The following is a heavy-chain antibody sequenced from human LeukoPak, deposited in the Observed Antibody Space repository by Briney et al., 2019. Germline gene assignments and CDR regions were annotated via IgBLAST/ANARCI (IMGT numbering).Heavy chain of an antibody. J-gene: IGHJ4*02. D-gene: IGHD3-16*01. CDR3: AKDLVITFGGVPDY. V-gene: IGHV3-30*18. CDR2: ISCDGSNK. CDR1: GFTFSSYG. Sequence: PGGSLRLSRAASGFTFSSYGMHWVRQAPGKGLEWVAVISCDGSNKYYADSVKGRFTISRDNSKNTLYLQMNSLRAEDTAVYYCAKDLVITFGGVPDYWGQGTLVTVSS.